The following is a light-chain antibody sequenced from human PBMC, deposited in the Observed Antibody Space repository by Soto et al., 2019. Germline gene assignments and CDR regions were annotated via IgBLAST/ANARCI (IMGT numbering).Light chain of an antibody. CDR1: QTINTW. V-gene: IGKV1-5*03. CDR2: RAS. Sequence: DIQMTQSTSTLSASVGDRVTITCRASQTINTWLAWYQQKPGKAPKLLIYRASNLVSGVPSRFSGSGSGTEFTLTIRSLQPDDFSIYYCQKSETYSGTFGPGTKVDI. CDR3: QKSETYSGT. J-gene: IGKJ3*01.